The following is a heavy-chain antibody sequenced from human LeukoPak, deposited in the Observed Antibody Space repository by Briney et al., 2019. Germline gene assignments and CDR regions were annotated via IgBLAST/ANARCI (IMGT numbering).Heavy chain of an antibody. V-gene: IGHV4-34*01. CDR3: ARFVVVTASVDY. CDR2: IDHSGST. CDR1: GGSFSGYY. Sequence: SETLSLTCAVYGGSFSGYYWSWIRQPPGKGLEWIGEIDHSGSTNYNPSLKSRVTISVDTSKNQFSLKLSSVTAADTAVYYCARFVVVTASVDYWGQGTLVTVSS. D-gene: IGHD2-21*02. J-gene: IGHJ4*02.